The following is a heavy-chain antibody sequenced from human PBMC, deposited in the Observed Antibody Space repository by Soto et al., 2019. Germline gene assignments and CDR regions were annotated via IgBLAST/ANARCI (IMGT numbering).Heavy chain of an antibody. J-gene: IGHJ4*02. V-gene: IGHV3-72*01. Sequence: EVQLVESGGGLVQPGGSLRLSCAASGFTFSDHYMDWVRQAPGKGLEWVGRTRNKANRYTTEYAASVKGRFTISRDDSKNSLYLQINSLKTADTAVYYCARGGYYLGYWGQGTLVTVSS. CDR3: ARGGYYLGY. D-gene: IGHD3-22*01. CDR1: GFTFSDHY. CDR2: TRNKANRYTT.